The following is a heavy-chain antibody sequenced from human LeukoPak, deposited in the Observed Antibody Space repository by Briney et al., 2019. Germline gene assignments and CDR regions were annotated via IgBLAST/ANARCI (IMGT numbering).Heavy chain of an antibody. CDR2: IWYDGSNK. CDR1: GFTFSSYG. D-gene: IGHD3-9*01. J-gene: IGHJ6*02. Sequence: GGSLRLSCAASGFTFSSYGMHWVRQAPGKGLEWVAVIWYDGSNKYYADSVKGRFTISRDNSKNTLYLQMNSLRAEDTAVYYCARDPSILTGYSGYYGMDVWGQGTTVTVSS. CDR3: ARDPSILTGYSGYYGMDV. V-gene: IGHV3-33*01.